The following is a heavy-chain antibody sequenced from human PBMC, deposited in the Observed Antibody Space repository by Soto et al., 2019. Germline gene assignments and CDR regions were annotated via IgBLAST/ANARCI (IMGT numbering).Heavy chain of an antibody. V-gene: IGHV3-7*05. CDR3: ARDLEYSSSWQDYYYYGMDV. CDR2: IKQDGSGK. D-gene: IGHD6-13*01. CDR1: GFTFSSYW. Sequence: GGSLRLSCAASGFTFSSYWMSWVRQAPGKGLEWVANIKQDGSGKYYVDSVKGRFTISRDNAKNSLYLQMNSLRAEDTAVYYCARDLEYSSSWQDYYYYGMDVWGQGTTVTVSS. J-gene: IGHJ6*02.